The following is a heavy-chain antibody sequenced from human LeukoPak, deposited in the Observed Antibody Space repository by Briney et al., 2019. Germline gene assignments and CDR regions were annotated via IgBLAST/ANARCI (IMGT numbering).Heavy chain of an antibody. D-gene: IGHD1-1*01. CDR3: AEDQQLEPFHY. V-gene: IGHV3-30*02. Sequence: GGSLRLSCVASGLIFSNYGMHWVRQAPGKGLEWVAFIQFDGGDIFDADSVKGRFSISRDNSRNTVFLQMNSLRTDDTAMYYCAEDQQLEPFHYWGRGTLVTVSS. CDR1: GLIFSNYG. J-gene: IGHJ4*02. CDR2: IQFDGGDI.